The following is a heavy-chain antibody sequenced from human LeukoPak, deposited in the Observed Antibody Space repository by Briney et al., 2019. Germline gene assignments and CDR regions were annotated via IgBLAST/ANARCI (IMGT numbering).Heavy chain of an antibody. D-gene: IGHD3-10*01. J-gene: IGHJ4*02. CDR1: GYALTELS. CDR2: FDPEDGET. V-gene: IGHV1-24*01. CDR3: ATVPRVTMVRGIPFDY. Sequence: ASVKVSCKVPGYALTELSMHWVRQAPGKGLEWMGGFDPEDGETIYAQKFQGRVTMTEDTSTDTAYMELSSLRSEDTAVYYCATVPRVTMVRGIPFDYWGQGTLVTVSS.